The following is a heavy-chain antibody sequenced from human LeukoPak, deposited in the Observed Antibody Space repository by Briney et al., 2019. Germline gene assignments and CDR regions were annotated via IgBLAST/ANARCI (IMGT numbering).Heavy chain of an antibody. CDR3: ARDRGGVVVPAANINWFDP. CDR2: INPSGGST. Sequence: GASVKVSCKASGYTFTSYYMHWVRQAPGQGLEWMGIINPSGGSTSYAQKFQGRVTMTRDMSTSTVYMELSSLRSEDTAVYYCARDRGGVVVPAANINWFDPWGQGTLVTVSS. D-gene: IGHD2-2*01. V-gene: IGHV1-46*01. CDR1: GYTFTSYY. J-gene: IGHJ5*02.